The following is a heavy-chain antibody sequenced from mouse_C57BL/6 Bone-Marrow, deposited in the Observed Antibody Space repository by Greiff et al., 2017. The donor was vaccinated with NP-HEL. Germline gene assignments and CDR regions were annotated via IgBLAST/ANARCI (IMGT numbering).Heavy chain of an antibody. CDR3: SKNYYGSSPSYAMDY. J-gene: IGHJ4*01. D-gene: IGHD1-1*01. V-gene: IGHV2-5*01. CDR1: GFSLTSYG. Sequence: VQLQQSGPGLVQPSQSLSITCTVSGFSLTSYGVHWVRQSPGKGLEWLGVIWRGGSTDYNAAFMSRLSITKDNSKSQVFFKMNRLQAYETAIYYCSKNYYGSSPSYAMDYWGQGTSVTVSS. CDR2: IWRGGST.